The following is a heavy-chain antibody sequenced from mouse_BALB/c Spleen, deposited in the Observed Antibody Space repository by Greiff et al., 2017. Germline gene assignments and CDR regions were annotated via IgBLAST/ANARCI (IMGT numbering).Heavy chain of an antibody. CDR1: GYSITSDYA. Sequence: DVQLVESGPGLVKPSQSLSLTCTVTGYSITSDYAWNWIRQFPGNKLEWMGYISYSGSTSYNPSLKSRISITRDTSKNQFFLQLNSVTTEDTATYYCATEGSYFDYWGQGTTLTVSS. CDR2: ISYSGST. CDR3: ATEGSYFDY. V-gene: IGHV3-2*02. J-gene: IGHJ2*01.